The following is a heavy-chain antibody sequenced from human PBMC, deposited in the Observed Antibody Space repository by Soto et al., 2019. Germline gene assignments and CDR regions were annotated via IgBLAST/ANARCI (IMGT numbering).Heavy chain of an antibody. CDR3: AHTEYYHASSGGCPDY. V-gene: IGHV2-5*01. CDR2: IYWNDNK. D-gene: IGHD3-22*01. Sequence: TQTVRKTCTFSGFSLKKKRMGVGWIRQPPGKALEWLALIYWNDNKRYSPSLKSRLTITKDTSKNQVVLTMTNMDPVDTATYYCAHTEYYHASSGGCPDYPGQGTLVT. CDR1: GFSLKKKRMG. J-gene: IGHJ4*02.